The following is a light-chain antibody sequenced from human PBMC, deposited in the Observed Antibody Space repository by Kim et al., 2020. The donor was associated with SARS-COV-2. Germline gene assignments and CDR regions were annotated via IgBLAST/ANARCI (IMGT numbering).Light chain of an antibody. CDR1: QSVSSSY. Sequence: SPGERATLACRASQSVSSSYLAWYQQKPGQAPRLLIYGASSRATGIPDRFSGSGSGTDFTLTISRLEPEDFAVYYCQQYGSSPYSFGQGTKLEI. CDR2: GAS. V-gene: IGKV3-20*01. J-gene: IGKJ2*03. CDR3: QQYGSSPYS.